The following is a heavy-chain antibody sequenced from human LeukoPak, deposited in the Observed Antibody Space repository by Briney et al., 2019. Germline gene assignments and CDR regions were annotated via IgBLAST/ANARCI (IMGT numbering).Heavy chain of an antibody. V-gene: IGHV3-30*18. CDR3: TKDLNYYDSSGSGSDY. D-gene: IGHD3-22*01. J-gene: IGHJ4*02. CDR1: GFTFSSYG. Sequence: GGSLRLSCAASGFTFSSYGMHWVRQAPGKGLEWVAVISYDGSNKYYADSVKGRFTISRDNSKNTLYLQMNSLRAEDTAVYYCTKDLNYYDSSGSGSDYWGQGTLVTVSS. CDR2: ISYDGSNK.